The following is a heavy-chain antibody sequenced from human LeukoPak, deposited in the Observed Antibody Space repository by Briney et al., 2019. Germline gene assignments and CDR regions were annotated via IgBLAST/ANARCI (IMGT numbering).Heavy chain of an antibody. CDR2: IYYSGST. Sequence: SETLSLTCTVSGGSISSYYWSWIRQPPGKGLEWIGYIYYSGSTNYNPSLKSRVTISVDTSKNQFSLKLSSVTAADTAVYYCARRAASNAFDIWGQGTMVTVSS. CDR1: GGSISSYY. CDR3: ARRAASNAFDI. D-gene: IGHD6-25*01. V-gene: IGHV4-59*08. J-gene: IGHJ3*02.